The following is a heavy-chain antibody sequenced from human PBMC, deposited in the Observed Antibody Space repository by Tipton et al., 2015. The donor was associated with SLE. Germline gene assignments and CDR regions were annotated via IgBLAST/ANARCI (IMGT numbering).Heavy chain of an antibody. D-gene: IGHD3-10*01. V-gene: IGHV3-23*01. CDR3: AKRGYGCDEWGDFDS. Sequence: GSLRLSCAASGFTFSSYAMNWVRQAPGKGLEWVSSISGSGGKIFYADSVKGRFTISRDNAKNTLDLQMNSLRGEDTAVYYCAKRGYGCDEWGDFDSWGQGTLVTVSS. J-gene: IGHJ4*02. CDR2: ISGSGGKI. CDR1: GFTFSSYA.